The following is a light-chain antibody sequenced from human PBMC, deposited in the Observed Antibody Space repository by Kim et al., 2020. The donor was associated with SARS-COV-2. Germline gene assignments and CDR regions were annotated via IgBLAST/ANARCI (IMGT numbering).Light chain of an antibody. CDR2: EAF. J-gene: IGKJ2*03. V-gene: IGKV3-20*01. Sequence: EIVLTQSPGTLSLSPGERATLSCRASQSVGSSLLAWYQQKPGQAPRLLIYEAFKRVAGIPDRFSGSGSGTDFTLTISRPEPEDFARYYFSQYGCYPYSFGQGTKLEI. CDR3: SQYGCYPYS. CDR1: QSVGSSL.